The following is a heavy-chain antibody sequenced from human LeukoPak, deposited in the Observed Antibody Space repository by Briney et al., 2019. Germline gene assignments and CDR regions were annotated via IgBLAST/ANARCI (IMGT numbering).Heavy chain of an antibody. CDR3: ARSHHSSSWYGFSY. CDR2: IRYDGSNK. J-gene: IGHJ4*02. Sequence: PGGSLRLSCAASGFTFSSYGMHWVRQAPGKGLEWVAFIRYDGSNKYYADSVKGRFTISRDNSKNTLYLQMNSLRAEDTAVYYCARSHHSSSWYGFSYWGQGTLVTVSS. V-gene: IGHV3-30*02. CDR1: GFTFSSYG. D-gene: IGHD6-13*01.